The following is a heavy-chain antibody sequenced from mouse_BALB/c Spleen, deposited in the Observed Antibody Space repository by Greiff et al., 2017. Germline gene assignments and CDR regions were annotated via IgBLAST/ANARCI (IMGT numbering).Heavy chain of an antibody. J-gene: IGHJ2*01. CDR3: ARSRGLGNYFDY. V-gene: IGHV3-2*02. D-gene: IGHD3-3*01. Sequence: EVKLQESGPGLVKPSQSLSLTCTVTGYSITSDYAWNWIRQFPGNKLEWMGYISYSGSTSYNPSLKSRISITRDTSKNQFFLQLNSVTTEDTATYYCARSRGLGNYFDYWGQGTTLTVSS. CDR1: GYSITSDYA. CDR2: ISYSGST.